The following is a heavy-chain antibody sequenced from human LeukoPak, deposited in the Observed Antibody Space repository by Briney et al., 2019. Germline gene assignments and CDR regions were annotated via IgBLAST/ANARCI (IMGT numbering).Heavy chain of an antibody. CDR1: GGSISSSKSY. V-gene: IGHV4-39*01. J-gene: IGHJ5*02. CDR2: ISYSGST. CDR3: ARLQAPGWFDP. Sequence: SETLSLTCTVSGGTVSGGSISSSKSYWAWIRQSPGRGLEWIGTISYSGSTYYNLSLKSRLTMSVDTSKNQFSLNLISVTAADTAIYYCARLQAPGWFDPWGQGTLVTVSS. D-gene: IGHD4-11*01.